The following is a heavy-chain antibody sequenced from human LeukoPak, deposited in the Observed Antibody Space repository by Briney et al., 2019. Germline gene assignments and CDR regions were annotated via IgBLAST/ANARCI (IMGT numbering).Heavy chain of an antibody. V-gene: IGHV1-2*02. CDR3: ARVRRDGYNLASRYFDY. J-gene: IGHJ4*02. CDR1: GYTFTGYY. D-gene: IGHD5-24*01. CDR2: INPNSGGT. Sequence: ASVKVSCKASGYTFTGYYMHWVRQAPGQGLEWMGWINPNSGGTNYAQKFQGRVTMTRDTSISTAYMELSRLRSDDTAVYYCARVRRDGYNLASRYFDYWGQGTLVTVSS.